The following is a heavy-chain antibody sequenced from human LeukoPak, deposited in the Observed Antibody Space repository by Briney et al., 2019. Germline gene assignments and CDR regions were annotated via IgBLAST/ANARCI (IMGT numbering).Heavy chain of an antibody. CDR1: GYGFTSYW. CDR2: IYPGDSDT. J-gene: IGHJ6*04. V-gene: IGHV5-51*01. D-gene: IGHD3-22*01. CDR3: ASRLYGMDV. Sequence: PGSYLQISYQGSGYGFTSYWIGWVRPMPGKGLEWMGIIYPGDSDTRYSPSFQGQVTISADKSISTAYLQWSSLKASDTAMYYCASRLYGMDVWGKGTTVTVSS.